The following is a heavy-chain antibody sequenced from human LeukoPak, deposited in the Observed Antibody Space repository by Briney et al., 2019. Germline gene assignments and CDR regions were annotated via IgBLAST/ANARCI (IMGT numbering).Heavy chain of an antibody. Sequence: PGGSLRLSCAASGSTFSYYGMHWARQAPGKGLEWMAFIRYDGSDKYYADSVKGRFTISRDNTENSLYLQMNNLRAEDTAVYYCARGGYDILTGYLIDYWGQGTLVTVSS. J-gene: IGHJ4*02. D-gene: IGHD3-9*01. CDR3: ARGGYDILTGYLIDY. V-gene: IGHV3-30*02. CDR2: IRYDGSDK. CDR1: GSTFSYYG.